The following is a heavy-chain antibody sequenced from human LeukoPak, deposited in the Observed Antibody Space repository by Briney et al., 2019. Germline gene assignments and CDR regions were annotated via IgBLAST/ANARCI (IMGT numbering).Heavy chain of an antibody. V-gene: IGHV5-51*01. CDR1: GYSFTSYW. CDR3: ARLAFCTNAVCFSNYYYSMDV. CDR2: IYPDDSDT. D-gene: IGHD2-8*01. Sequence: GEFLKISCKGSGYSFTSYWIGWVRQMPGKGLEWMGIIYPDDSDTKYSPSFQGQVTISADKSISTAYLQWSSLKASDTAMYYCARLAFCTNAVCFSNYYYSMDVWGRGTTVTVS. J-gene: IGHJ6*03.